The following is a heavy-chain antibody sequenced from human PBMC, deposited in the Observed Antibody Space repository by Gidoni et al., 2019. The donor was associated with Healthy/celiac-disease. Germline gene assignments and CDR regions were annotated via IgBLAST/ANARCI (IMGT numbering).Heavy chain of an antibody. J-gene: IGHJ4*02. Sequence: QVQLVESGGGWGKPGGSMRLSCAASGFTCSDYYMSWIRQAPGKGREWVSYISSSGSTIYYAASLKGRFTISRDNAKNSLYLQMNSLRAEDTAVYYCARRTGDWDRYYFAYWGQGTLVTVSS. CDR3: ARRTGDWDRYYFAY. CDR2: ISSSGSTI. V-gene: IGHV3-11*01. CDR1: GFTCSDYY. D-gene: IGHD7-27*01.